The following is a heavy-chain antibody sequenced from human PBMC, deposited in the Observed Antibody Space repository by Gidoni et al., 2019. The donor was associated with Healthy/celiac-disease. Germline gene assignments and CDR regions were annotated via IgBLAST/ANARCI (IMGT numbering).Heavy chain of an antibody. D-gene: IGHD3-10*01. CDR2: IYYSGST. CDR1: GGSISSRSYY. CDR3: ARSPHPEDITMVRGPNGVWWFDP. J-gene: IGHJ5*02. Sequence: QLQLQESGPGLVKPSETLSLTCTVSGGSISSRSYYWGWIRQPPGKGLEWIGSIYYSGSTYYNPSLKSRVTISVDTSKNQFSLKLSSVTAADTALYYCARSPHPEDITMVRGPNGVWWFDPWGQGTLVTVSS. V-gene: IGHV4-39*01.